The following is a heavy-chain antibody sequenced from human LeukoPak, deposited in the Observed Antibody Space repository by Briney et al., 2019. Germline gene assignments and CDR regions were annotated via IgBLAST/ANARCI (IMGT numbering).Heavy chain of an antibody. CDR1: GFTFSSYA. Sequence: GGSLRLSCAASGFTFSSYAMHWVRQAPGKGLEWVAVISYDGSNKYYADSVKGRFTISRDNSKNTLYLQMNSLRAEDTAVYYCARDMWEPLDRYYFGYWGQGTLVTVSS. J-gene: IGHJ4*02. V-gene: IGHV3-30-3*01. CDR3: ARDMWEPLDRYYFGY. CDR2: ISYDGSNK. D-gene: IGHD1-26*01.